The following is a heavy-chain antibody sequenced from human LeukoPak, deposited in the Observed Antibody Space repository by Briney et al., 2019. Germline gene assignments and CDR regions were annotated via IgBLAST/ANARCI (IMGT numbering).Heavy chain of an antibody. CDR1: GFTVSSNY. CDR3: ARDSVGAGYFDY. D-gene: IGHD1-26*01. Sequence: GGSLRLSCAASGFTVSSNYMSWVRQAPGKGLEWVSVIYSGGSTYYADSVKGRFTISRDNSKNTLYLQMNSLRAEDTAVYYCARDSVGAGYFDYWGQGTLVTVSS. V-gene: IGHV3-53*01. CDR2: IYSGGST. J-gene: IGHJ4*02.